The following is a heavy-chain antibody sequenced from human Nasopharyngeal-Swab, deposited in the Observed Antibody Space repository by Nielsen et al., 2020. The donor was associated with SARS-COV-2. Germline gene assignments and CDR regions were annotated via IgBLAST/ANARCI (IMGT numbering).Heavy chain of an antibody. CDR2: IYHSGST. Sequence: WIRQPPGKGLEWIGEIYHSGSTNYNPSLKSRINISLDKSKNQFSLKLRSVTAADTAVYYCARVIAWFDPWGQGTLVTVS. D-gene: IGHD2-15*01. CDR3: ARVIAWFDP. V-gene: IGHV4-4*02. J-gene: IGHJ5*02.